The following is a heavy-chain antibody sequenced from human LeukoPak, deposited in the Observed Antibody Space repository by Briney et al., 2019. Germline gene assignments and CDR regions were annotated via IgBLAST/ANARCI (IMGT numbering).Heavy chain of an antibody. J-gene: IGHJ4*02. Sequence: GGSLRLSCAASGFTFSSYSMNWVRQAPGKGLEWVSSISSSSSYIYYADSVKGRFTISRDNAKNSLYLQMNSLRAEDTAVYYCARGIMITFGGVIVGDFDYWGQGTLVTVSS. CDR1: GFTFSSYS. CDR2: ISSSSSYI. CDR3: ARGIMITFGGVIVGDFDY. V-gene: IGHV3-21*01. D-gene: IGHD3-16*02.